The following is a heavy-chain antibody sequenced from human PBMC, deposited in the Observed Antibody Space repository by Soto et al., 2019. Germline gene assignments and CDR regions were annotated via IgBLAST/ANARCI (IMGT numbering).Heavy chain of an antibody. CDR3: ARDVGYCSGKCHSPLDY. CDR1: GYTFISYG. V-gene: IGHV1-18*01. CDR2: ISAYKGNT. Sequence: QVQLVQSGVEVKKPGASVKVSCKTSGYTFISYGISWMRQAPGQGLEWMGWISAYKGNTKFAQKFLDRLTMTIDTSASTAYVDLRSLTSDDTAVYYCARDVGYCSGKCHSPLDYWGQGTLVTVSS. J-gene: IGHJ4*02. D-gene: IGHD2-8*02.